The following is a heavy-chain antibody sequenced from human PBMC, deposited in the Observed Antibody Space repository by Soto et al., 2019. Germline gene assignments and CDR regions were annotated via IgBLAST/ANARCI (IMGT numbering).Heavy chain of an antibody. Sequence: QAQLVQSGAEVRKPGASVKVSCKASGYTFYRHSISWVRQAPGQGLEWMGRINADYGNTQYAQKFRGRVTMTTDTSTTTVYMELMNLRSDDTAVYYCARCIQGDYYYGMDVWGQGTTVTVSS. D-gene: IGHD5-18*01. V-gene: IGHV1-18*01. J-gene: IGHJ6*01. CDR1: GYTFYRHS. CDR2: INADYGNT. CDR3: ARCIQGDYYYGMDV.